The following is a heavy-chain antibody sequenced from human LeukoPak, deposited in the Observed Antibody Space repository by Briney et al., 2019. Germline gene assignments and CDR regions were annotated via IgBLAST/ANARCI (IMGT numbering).Heavy chain of an antibody. CDR3: ARGPKLWFGEL. CDR2: IYYSGSA. J-gene: IGHJ4*02. D-gene: IGHD3-10*01. Sequence: SETLSLTCTVSGGSISSYYWSWIRQPPGKGLEWIGYIYYSGSANYNPSLKSRVTISVDTSKNQFSLKLSSVTAADTAVYYCARGPKLWFGELWGQGTLVTVSS. CDR1: GGSISSYY. V-gene: IGHV4-59*12.